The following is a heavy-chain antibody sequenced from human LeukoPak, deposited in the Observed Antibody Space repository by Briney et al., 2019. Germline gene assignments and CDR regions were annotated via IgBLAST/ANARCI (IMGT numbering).Heavy chain of an antibody. CDR2: IKQDGSEK. CDR1: GITFSNAW. V-gene: IGHV3-7*01. Sequence: GGSLRLSSAASGITFSNAWMSWVRQAPGKGLEWVANIKQDGSEKYYVDSVKGRFTISRDNAKNSLYLQMNSLRAEDTAVYYCARDRYYYDSSGYCIDYWGQGTLVTVSS. J-gene: IGHJ4*02. D-gene: IGHD3-22*01. CDR3: ARDRYYYDSSGYCIDY.